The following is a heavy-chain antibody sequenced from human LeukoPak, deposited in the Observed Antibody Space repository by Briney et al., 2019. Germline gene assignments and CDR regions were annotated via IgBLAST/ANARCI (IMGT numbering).Heavy chain of an antibody. J-gene: IGHJ4*02. Sequence: PSETLSLTCTVSGGSISSYYWSWIRQPPGKGLEWIGYIYYSGSTNYNPSLKSRVTIPVDTSKNQFSLKLSSVTAADTAVYYCARLSSSSWYGVFDYWGQGTLVTVSS. D-gene: IGHD6-13*01. CDR2: IYYSGST. CDR1: GGSISSYY. V-gene: IGHV4-59*08. CDR3: ARLSSSSWYGVFDY.